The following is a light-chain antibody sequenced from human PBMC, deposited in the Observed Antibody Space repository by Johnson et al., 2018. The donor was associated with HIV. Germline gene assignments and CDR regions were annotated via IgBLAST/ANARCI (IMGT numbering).Light chain of an antibody. Sequence: QSILTQPPSVSAAPGQKVTISCSGSNSNIGNNYVSWYQQLPGTAPKLLIYENNQRSSGIPDRFSGSKSATSATLGITGLQTGDEADYYCGTWDSSLSVYVFGMGTKVTVL. CDR1: NSNIGNNY. V-gene: IGLV1-51*02. CDR2: ENN. J-gene: IGLJ1*01. CDR3: GTWDSSLSVYV.